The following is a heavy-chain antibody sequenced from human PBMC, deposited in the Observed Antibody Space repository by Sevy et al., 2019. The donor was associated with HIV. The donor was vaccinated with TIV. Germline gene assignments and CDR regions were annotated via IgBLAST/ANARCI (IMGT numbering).Heavy chain of an antibody. CDR3: ASSYYESSGYSPLYYYGMDV. CDR1: GATFSNYA. J-gene: IGHJ6*02. Sequence: ASVKVSCKASGATFSNYAISWVRQAPGQGLEWMGGFIPMFDTANSAQKFQGRVTLTADGSTSPAYMELSSLRSEDTAVYYCASSYYESSGYSPLYYYGMDVWGQGTTVTVSS. CDR2: FIPMFDTA. V-gene: IGHV1-69*13. D-gene: IGHD3-22*01.